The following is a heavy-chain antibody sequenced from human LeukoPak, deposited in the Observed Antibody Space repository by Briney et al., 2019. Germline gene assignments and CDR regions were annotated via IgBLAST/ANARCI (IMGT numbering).Heavy chain of an antibody. CDR1: GGIFRSAA. Sequence: SVKVSCKASGGIFRSAAMSWVRQAPGQGLEWVGHIILMFGTTTYAQKFQGRVTVTADESTRTVYMELNSLTSDDTAIYYCTRDEHEGSATFNYWGQGTLVIVSS. CDR3: TRDEHEGSATFNY. CDR2: IILMFGTT. J-gene: IGHJ4*02. V-gene: IGHV1-69*13. D-gene: IGHD3-10*01.